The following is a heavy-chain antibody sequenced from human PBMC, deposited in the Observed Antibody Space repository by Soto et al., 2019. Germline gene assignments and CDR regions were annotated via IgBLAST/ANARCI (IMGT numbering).Heavy chain of an antibody. CDR3: AKAKVDIVATIHYDY. CDR2: ISWNSGSI. V-gene: IGHV3-9*01. D-gene: IGHD5-12*01. J-gene: IGHJ4*02. CDR1: GFTFDDYA. Sequence: EVQLVESGGGLVQPGRSLRLSCAASGFTFDDYAMHWVRQAPGKGLEWGSGISWNSGSIGYADSVKGRFTISRDNAKNSLYLQMNSLRAEDTALYYCAKAKVDIVATIHYDYWGQGTLVTVSS.